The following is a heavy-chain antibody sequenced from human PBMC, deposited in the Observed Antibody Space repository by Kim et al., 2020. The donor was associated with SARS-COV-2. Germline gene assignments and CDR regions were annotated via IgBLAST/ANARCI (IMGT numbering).Heavy chain of an antibody. D-gene: IGHD3-9*01. CDR3: ARRSYLGYYDILTGYYTSIRPGGYFDY. V-gene: IGHV4-34*01. CDR2: INHSGST. J-gene: IGHJ4*02. CDR1: GGSFSGYY. Sequence: SETLSLTCAVYGGSFSGYYWSWIRQPPGKGLEWIGEINHSGSTNYNPSLKSRVTISVDTSKNQFSLKLSSVTAADTAVYYCARRSYLGYYDILTGYYTSIRPGGYFDYWGQGTLVTVSS.